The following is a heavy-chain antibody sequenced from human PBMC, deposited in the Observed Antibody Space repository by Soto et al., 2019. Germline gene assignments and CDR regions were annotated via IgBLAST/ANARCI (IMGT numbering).Heavy chain of an antibody. CDR2: ISAHNDNT. J-gene: IGHJ4*02. D-gene: IGHD1-1*01. V-gene: IGHV1-18*01. CDR3: ARGRYGDY. CDR1: GYAFTTYG. Sequence: QVHLVQSGAEVKKPGASVKVSCQGSGYAFTTYGITWVRQAPGQGLEWMGWISAHNDNTNYAQKLQGRVTVTRDTSTSTAYMELRSLRYADTAVYYCARGRYGDYWGQGALVTVSS.